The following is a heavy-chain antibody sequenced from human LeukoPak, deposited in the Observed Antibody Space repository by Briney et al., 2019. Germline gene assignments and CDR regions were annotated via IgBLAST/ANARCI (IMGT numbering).Heavy chain of an antibody. J-gene: IGHJ6*02. CDR2: ISFDGSNE. D-gene: IGHD3-16*02. V-gene: IGHV3-30*03. CDR3: AREEHDYVWGSYRYYYYYGIDV. Sequence: GGSLRLSCAASGFTFSSYGMHWVRQSPGRGLEWVSFISFDGSNEFYADSLKGRFTISRDNSKDTLHLQMDSLRAEDTALYYCAREEHDYVWGSYRYYYYYGIDVWGQGTTVTVSS. CDR1: GFTFSSYG.